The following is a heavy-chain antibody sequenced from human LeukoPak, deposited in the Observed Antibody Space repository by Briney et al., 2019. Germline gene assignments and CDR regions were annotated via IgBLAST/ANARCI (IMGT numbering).Heavy chain of an antibody. J-gene: IGHJ4*02. D-gene: IGHD3-3*01. CDR1: GFTVSGND. Sequence: GGSLRLSCAASGFTVSGNDMNWVRQAPGKGLEWVSVIYSGGSTYYADSVKGRFTISRDNSQAMLYLRMKRLRAEGTVVYYCASESNLWRGKHLGYWQQGPLVPLPS. CDR2: IYSGGST. CDR3: ASESNLWRGKHLGY. V-gene: IGHV3-66*02.